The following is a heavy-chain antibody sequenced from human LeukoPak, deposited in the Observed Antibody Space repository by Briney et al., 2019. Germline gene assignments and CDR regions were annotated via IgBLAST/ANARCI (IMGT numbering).Heavy chain of an antibody. D-gene: IGHD2-2*01. CDR2: IYPGDSDT. CDR1: GSSFTSYW. Sequence: HGESLKISCKGSGSSFTSYWIGWVRQLPGKGLEWMGIIYPGDSDTRYSPSFQGQVTISADKSISTAYLQWSSLKASDTAMYYCARRGEYCSSTSCYRYYYYMDVWGKGTTVIVSS. CDR3: ARRGEYCSSTSCYRYYYYMDV. V-gene: IGHV5-51*01. J-gene: IGHJ6*03.